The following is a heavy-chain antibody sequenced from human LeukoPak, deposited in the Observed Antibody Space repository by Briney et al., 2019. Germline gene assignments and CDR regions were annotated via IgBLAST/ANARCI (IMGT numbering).Heavy chain of an antibody. Sequence: GGSLRLSCAVSGFTFSTYWMSWVRQAPGKGLEWVANIKQDGSEKYYVDSVKGRFTISRDNAKNSLYLQMNSLRAEDTATYYCTRDFGSNVVVTAIVDWGQGTLVTVSS. CDR3: TRDFGSNVVVTAIVD. CDR1: GFTFSTYW. V-gene: IGHV3-7*01. J-gene: IGHJ4*02. CDR2: IKQDGSEK. D-gene: IGHD2-21*02.